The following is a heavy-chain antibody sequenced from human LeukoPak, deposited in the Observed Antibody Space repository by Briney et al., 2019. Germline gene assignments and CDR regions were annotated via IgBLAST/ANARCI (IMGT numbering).Heavy chain of an antibody. CDR1: GFTFSRNA. Sequence: PGGSLGLSCAASGFTFSRNAMTWVRQAPGKGLEWVSTISDSVSGGSTYYADSVKGRFTISRDNSKNTLYLQMNSLRAEDTAVYYCAKDRTGYSYGYFLSPWGQGTLVTVSS. CDR3: AKDRTGYSYGYFLSP. J-gene: IGHJ5*02. V-gene: IGHV3-23*01. D-gene: IGHD5-18*01. CDR2: ISDSVSGGST.